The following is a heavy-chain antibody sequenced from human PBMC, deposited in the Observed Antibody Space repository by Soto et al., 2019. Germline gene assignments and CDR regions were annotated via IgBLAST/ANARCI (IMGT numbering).Heavy chain of an antibody. Sequence: QVQLVQSGAEVKKPGASVKVSCKASGYTFTIYGISWVRQAPGQGLEWMGWISGYNGNTDYAQNLQDRVTLTTDASTSSGYMELRSLRSDDTAVYYCAMVDYYDSSGYYGYWGQGTLITVSS. CDR3: AMVDYYDSSGYYGY. V-gene: IGHV1-18*04. D-gene: IGHD3-22*01. J-gene: IGHJ4*02. CDR1: GYTFTIYG. CDR2: ISGYNGNT.